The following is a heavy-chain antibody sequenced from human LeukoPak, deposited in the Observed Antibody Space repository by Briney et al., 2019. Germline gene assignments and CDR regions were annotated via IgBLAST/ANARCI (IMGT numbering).Heavy chain of an antibody. V-gene: IGHV1-2*06. CDR3: ARDLKFGGVIVPPGY. D-gene: IGHD3-16*02. CDR1: EYTFTGYY. Sequence: GASVKVSCKASEYTFTGYYMHWVRQAPGQGLEWMGRINPNSGGTNYAQKFQGRVTMTRDTSISTAYMELSRLRSDDTAVYYCARDLKFGGVIVPPGYWGQGTLVTVSS. J-gene: IGHJ4*02. CDR2: INPNSGGT.